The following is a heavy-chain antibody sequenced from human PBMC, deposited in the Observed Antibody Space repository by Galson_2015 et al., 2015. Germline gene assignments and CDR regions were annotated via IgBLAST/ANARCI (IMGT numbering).Heavy chain of an antibody. J-gene: IGHJ6*04. CDR3: ARDGPGVLRFLDV. V-gene: IGHV3-48*02. CDR1: GFTFRDYS. Sequence: SLRLSCAASGFTFRDYSMNWVRQAPGKGLEWISYISNGGRTIYYADSVKGRFTISRDNAKNSLYLQMNSLRDEDTAVYYCARDGPGVLRFLDVWGKGTTVTVSS. D-gene: IGHD3-3*01. CDR2: ISNGGRTI.